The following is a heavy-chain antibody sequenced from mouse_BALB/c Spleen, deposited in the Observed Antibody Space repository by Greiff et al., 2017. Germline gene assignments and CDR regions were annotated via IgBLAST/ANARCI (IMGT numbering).Heavy chain of an antibody. V-gene: IGHV14-1*02. CDR3: ARYDDSSPPSYWYFDV. J-gene: IGHJ1*01. CDR1: GFNIKDYY. Sequence: EVQLQESGAELVRPGALVKLSCKASGFNIKDYYMHWVKQRPEQGLEWIGWIDPENGNTIYDPKFQGKASITADTSSNTAYLQLSSLTSEDTAVYYCARYDDSSPPSYWYFDVWGAGTTVTVSS. D-gene: IGHD1-1*01. CDR2: IDPENGNT.